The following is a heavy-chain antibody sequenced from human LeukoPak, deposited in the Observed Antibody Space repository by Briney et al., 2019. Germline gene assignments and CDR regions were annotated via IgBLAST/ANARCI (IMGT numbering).Heavy chain of an antibody. J-gene: IGHJ4*02. D-gene: IGHD3-10*01. CDR3: ARDFLVRGVIGYFDY. Sequence: SSETLSLTCTVSGGSISSYYWSWIRQPAGKGLEWIGRIYTSGSTNYNPSLKSRVTISVDTSKNQFSLKLSSVTAADTAVYYCARDFLVRGVIGYFDYWGQGTLVTVSS. CDR2: IYTSGST. CDR1: GGSISSYY. V-gene: IGHV4-4*07.